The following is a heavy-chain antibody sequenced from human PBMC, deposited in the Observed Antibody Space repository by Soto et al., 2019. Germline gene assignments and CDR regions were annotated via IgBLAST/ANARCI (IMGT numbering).Heavy chain of an antibody. V-gene: IGHV3-48*02. CDR1: GFTFSSYS. J-gene: IGHJ6*02. CDR2: ISSSSSTI. CDR3: AREIMITFGGVIAPAYGMDV. D-gene: IGHD3-16*02. Sequence: EVQLVESGGCLVQPGGSLRLSCAASGFTFSSYSMNWVRQAPGKGLEWVSYISSSSSTIYYADSVKGRFTISRDNAKTSLYLQMNSLRDEDTAVYYCAREIMITFGGVIAPAYGMDVWGQGTTVTVSS.